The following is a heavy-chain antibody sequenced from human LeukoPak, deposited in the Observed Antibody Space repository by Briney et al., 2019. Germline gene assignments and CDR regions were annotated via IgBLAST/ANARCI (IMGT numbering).Heavy chain of an antibody. Sequence: SETLSLTCTVSGGSISSYHWSWIRQPPGKGLEWIGYIYYSGSTNYNPSLKSRVTIPVDTSKNQFSLKLSSVTAADTAVYYCARHIAAAGTDAFDIWGQGTMVTVSS. CDR1: GGSISSYH. CDR3: ARHIAAAGTDAFDI. D-gene: IGHD6-13*01. J-gene: IGHJ3*02. V-gene: IGHV4-59*08. CDR2: IYYSGST.